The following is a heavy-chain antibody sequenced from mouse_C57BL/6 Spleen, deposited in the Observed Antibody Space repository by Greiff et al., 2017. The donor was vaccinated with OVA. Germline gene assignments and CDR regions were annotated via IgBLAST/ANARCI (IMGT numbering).Heavy chain of an antibody. D-gene: IGHD3-2*02. J-gene: IGHJ2*01. Sequence: QVQLKQPGAELVRPGSSVKLSCKASGYTFTSYWMHWVKQRPIQGLEWIGNIDPSDSETHYNQKFKDKATLTVDKSSSTAYMQLSSLTSEDSAVYYCARQTAQVYFDYWGQGTTLTVSS. CDR3: ARQTAQVYFDY. CDR2: IDPSDSET. CDR1: GYTFTSYW. V-gene: IGHV1-52*01.